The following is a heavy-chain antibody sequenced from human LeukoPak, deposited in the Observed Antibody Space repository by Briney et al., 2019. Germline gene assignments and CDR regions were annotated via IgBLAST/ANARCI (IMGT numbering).Heavy chain of an antibody. CDR1: GYSISSGYY. CDR2: IYHSGST. D-gene: IGHD2-2*01. J-gene: IGHJ4*02. V-gene: IGHV4-38-2*02. CDR3: ARDPGYCSSTSCYYYFDY. Sequence: SETLSLTCAVSGYSISSGYYWGWIRQPPGKGLEWIGSIYHSGSTYYNPSLKSRVTISVDTSKNQFSLKLSSVTAADTAVYYCARDPGYCSSTSCYYYFDYWGQGTLVTVSS.